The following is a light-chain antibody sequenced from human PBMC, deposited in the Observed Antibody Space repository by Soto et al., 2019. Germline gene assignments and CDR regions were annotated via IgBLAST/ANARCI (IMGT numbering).Light chain of an antibody. CDR3: SSHTTTGTLQV. Sequence: QAVVTQPASVSGSPGQSITISCSGTISDFVVYDYVSWYQQHPGKAPKLMLYGVSKRPSGVSDRFSGSKSGYRASLTISGLQAEDEADYYCSSHTTTGTLQVFGTGTKLTVL. J-gene: IGLJ1*01. CDR2: GVS. CDR1: ISDFVVYDY. V-gene: IGLV2-14*01.